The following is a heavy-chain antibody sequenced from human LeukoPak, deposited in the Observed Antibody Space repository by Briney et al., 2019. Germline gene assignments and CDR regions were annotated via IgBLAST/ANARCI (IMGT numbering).Heavy chain of an antibody. Sequence: PGRSLRLSCAASGFTFSSYGMHWVRQAPGKGLEWVAVIWYDGSNKYYADSVKGRFTISRDNAKNSLFLQMNSLRAEDTAVYHCARDSEVTRSYYYMDVWGKGTTVTVSS. CDR1: GFTFSSYG. CDR3: ARDSEVTRSYYYMDV. V-gene: IGHV3-33*01. CDR2: IWYDGSNK. J-gene: IGHJ6*03. D-gene: IGHD4-23*01.